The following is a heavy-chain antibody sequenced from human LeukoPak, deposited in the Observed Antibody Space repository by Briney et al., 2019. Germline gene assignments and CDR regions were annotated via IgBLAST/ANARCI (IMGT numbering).Heavy chain of an antibody. CDR1: GFTFSSYS. CDR3: ARGDRLGYCSHGVCYPTDH. D-gene: IGHD2-8*01. Sequence: GGSLRLSCEASGFTFSSYSMNWVRQAPGKGLEWVSSISSSSSYVYYGDSVRGGFTISRDNAKNSLYLQMNRLRAEDTAVYYCARGDRLGYCSHGVCYPTDHWQQGTLDSVSS. CDR2: ISSSSSYV. V-gene: IGHV3-21*01. J-gene: IGHJ4*02.